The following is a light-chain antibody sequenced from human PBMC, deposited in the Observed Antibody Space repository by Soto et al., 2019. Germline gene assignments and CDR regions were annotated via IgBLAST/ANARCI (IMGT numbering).Light chain of an antibody. CDR3: MQGPHWPPA. CDR2: KVS. CDR1: QSLVYSDGNTY. V-gene: IGKV2-30*01. J-gene: IGKJ1*01. Sequence: DVVMTQSPLSLPVTLGQPASISCRSSQSLVYSDGNTYLNWFQQRPGQSPRRLIYKVSNRDSGVPDRVSGSGSGTDFTLKISRVEAEDVGVYYCMQGPHWPPAFGQGTKVEIK.